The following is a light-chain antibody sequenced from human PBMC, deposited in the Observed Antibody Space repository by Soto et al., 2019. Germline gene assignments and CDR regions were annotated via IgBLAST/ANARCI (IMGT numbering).Light chain of an antibody. CDR3: QRYGSSPWT. CDR2: DAS. V-gene: IGKV3-20*01. Sequence: EIVLTQSPGTLSLSPGERATLSCRASQSVSSSYLAWYQQKLGQAPRLLIYDASSRATGMPDRFAGSGSVTDFTLTISRLEPEDFAVYYCQRYGSSPWTFGQGTKVEIK. CDR1: QSVSSSY. J-gene: IGKJ1*01.